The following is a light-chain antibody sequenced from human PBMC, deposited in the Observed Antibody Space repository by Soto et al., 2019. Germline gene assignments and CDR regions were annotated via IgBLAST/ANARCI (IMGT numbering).Light chain of an antibody. CDR2: YVS. CDR1: QGINKY. CDR3: QQSYNTPPT. J-gene: IGKJ4*01. V-gene: IGKV1-39*01. Sequence: DIQMTQSPSSLSASVGDRITISCRASQGINKYLNWNQKKPGQAPNLLIYYVSSLKGGVPLRFSGGGSGTDFTLTITTLQPEDFAIYYCQQSYNTPPTFGGGTKVEIK.